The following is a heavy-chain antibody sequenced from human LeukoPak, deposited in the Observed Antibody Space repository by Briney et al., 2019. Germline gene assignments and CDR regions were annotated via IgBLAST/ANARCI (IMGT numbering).Heavy chain of an antibody. CDR1: GYTFTSYD. J-gene: IGHJ4*02. Sequence: ASVKVSCKASGYTFTSYDINWVRQATGQGLEWMGWMNPNSGNTGYAQKFQGRVTMTRNTSISTAYMELSSLRSDDTAVFYCARYGDLGPQYDIVTRGYFDYWGQGTLVTVSS. CDR2: MNPNSGNT. CDR3: ARYGDLGPQYDIVTRGYFDY. V-gene: IGHV1-8*01. D-gene: IGHD3-9*01.